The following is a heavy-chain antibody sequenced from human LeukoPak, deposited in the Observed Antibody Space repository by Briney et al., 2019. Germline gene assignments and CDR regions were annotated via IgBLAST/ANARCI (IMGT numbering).Heavy chain of an antibody. D-gene: IGHD6-19*01. V-gene: IGHV3-30*02. CDR2: IRNNGDNK. CDR3: VTSKGAGYFDY. J-gene: IGHJ4*02. Sequence: GGSLRLSWAASGFTFSTYGMHWVRQAPGKGLEWVSFIRNNGDNKYYADSVRGRFTISRDNSKNTLYLQMNTLRTDDTAVYYCVTSKGAGYFDYWGQGTLVTVSS. CDR1: GFTFSTYG.